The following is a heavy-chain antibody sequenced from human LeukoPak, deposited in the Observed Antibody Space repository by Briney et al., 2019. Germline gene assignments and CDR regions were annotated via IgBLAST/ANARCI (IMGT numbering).Heavy chain of an antibody. Sequence: PGGSLSLSCAASGFTFSSYAMHWVRPAPGKGLEWVAVISYDGCNKYYADSVKGRFTISIDNSKNTLYLQMNSLRAEDTAVYYCARARSRIVVVVAATHWGQGTLVTVSS. CDR1: GFTFSSYA. V-gene: IGHV3-30-3*01. D-gene: IGHD2-15*01. CDR2: ISYDGCNK. CDR3: ARARSRIVVVVAATH. J-gene: IGHJ4*02.